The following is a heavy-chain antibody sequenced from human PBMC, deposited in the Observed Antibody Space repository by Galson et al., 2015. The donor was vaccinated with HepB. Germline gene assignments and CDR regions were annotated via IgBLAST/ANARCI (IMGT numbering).Heavy chain of an antibody. CDR1: GFTLSDFY. CDR3: ARVRYSSLDS. D-gene: IGHD3-9*01. V-gene: IGHV3-11*06. J-gene: IGHJ4*02. CDR2: ISNKGEYT. Sequence: SLRLSCAASGFTLSDFYMSWVRQAPGKGLEWVSYISNKGEYTNYEDSVRGRFTTSRDNGQNSLYLQMNSLRAEDTAVYFCARVRYSSLDSWGQGTLVTVSS.